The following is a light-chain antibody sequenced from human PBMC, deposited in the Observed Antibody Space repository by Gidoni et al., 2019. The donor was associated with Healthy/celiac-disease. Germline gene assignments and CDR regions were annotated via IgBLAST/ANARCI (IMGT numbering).Light chain of an antibody. CDR1: QSISSW. Sequence: DLQMTQSPSTLSASVGDRVTITCRASQSISSWLAWYQQKPGKAPKLLIYKASSLESGVPSRFSGSGSVTEFTLTISSLQPDDFATYYCQQSGTFGQGTKVEIK. CDR2: KAS. V-gene: IGKV1-5*03. J-gene: IGKJ1*01. CDR3: QQSGT.